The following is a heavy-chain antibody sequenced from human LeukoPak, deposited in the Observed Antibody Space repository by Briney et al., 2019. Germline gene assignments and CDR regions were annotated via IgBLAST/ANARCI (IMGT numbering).Heavy chain of an antibody. D-gene: IGHD1-14*01. V-gene: IGHV4-30-2*01. CDR3: ARARRDVAEAMD. Sequence: SQTLSLTCTVSGGSISSGGYYWSWIRQPPGKGLEWIGYIYHSGSTYYNPSLNSRVNISPDTSKNQFSLKLSSVTAADTAVYYCARARRDVAEAMDWGQGTLVTVSS. CDR2: IYHSGST. CDR1: GGSISSGGYY. J-gene: IGHJ4*02.